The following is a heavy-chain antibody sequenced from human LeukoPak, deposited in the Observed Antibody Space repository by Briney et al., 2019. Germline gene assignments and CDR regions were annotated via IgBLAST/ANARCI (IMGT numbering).Heavy chain of an antibody. Sequence: AGSLRLSCAASGFTSSSYAMSWVRQAPGKGLEWVSAISGSGGSTYYADSVKGRFTISRDNSKNTLYLQMNSLRAEDTAVYYCAKDGIVVVTAIPDWFDPWGQGTLVTVSS. CDR3: AKDGIVVVTAIPDWFDP. J-gene: IGHJ5*02. D-gene: IGHD2-21*02. CDR2: ISGSGGST. V-gene: IGHV3-23*01. CDR1: GFTSSSYA.